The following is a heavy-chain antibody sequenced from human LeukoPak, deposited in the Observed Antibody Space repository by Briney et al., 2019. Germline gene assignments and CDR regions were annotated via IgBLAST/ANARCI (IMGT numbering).Heavy chain of an antibody. Sequence: PGRSLRLSCAASGFSFSSYGMHWVRQVPGKGLEWVAVTWYDGNIKYYADSVKGRFTISRDNSKNTLYLQMNSLKVEDTAVYYCARETDYGDYGDWYFDLWGRGTLVTVSS. CDR3: ARETDYGDYGDWYFDL. CDR1: GFSFSSYG. D-gene: IGHD4-17*01. CDR2: TWYDGNIK. J-gene: IGHJ2*01. V-gene: IGHV3-33*01.